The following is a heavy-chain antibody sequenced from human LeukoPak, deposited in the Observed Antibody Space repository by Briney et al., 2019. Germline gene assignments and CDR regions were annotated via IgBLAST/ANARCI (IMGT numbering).Heavy chain of an antibody. CDR2: IKEDGSEK. CDR1: GLTFSNYR. J-gene: IGHJ4*02. V-gene: IGHV3-7*03. CDR3: ARDRTGGYFDY. D-gene: IGHD4-23*01. Sequence: PGGSLRLSCAASGLTFSNYRMSWVRQAPGKGLEWVANIKEDGSEKYYVDSMKGRFTISRDNAKNSLYLQMCSLRVEDTAVYYCARDRTGGYFDYWGQGTLVTVSS.